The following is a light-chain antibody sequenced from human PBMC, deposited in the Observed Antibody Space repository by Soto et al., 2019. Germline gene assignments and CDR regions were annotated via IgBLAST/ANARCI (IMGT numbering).Light chain of an antibody. J-gene: IGKJ1*01. CDR3: QQYSFVPLT. Sequence: EIVLTQSPGTLSLSPGERATLSCRASQSVAKNFLAWYQRKPGQAPRLLIYGASTRATDIPDRFSGSGSGTDFTLNISRLEPEDFAVYYCQQYSFVPLTFGQGTKVELK. V-gene: IGKV3-20*01. CDR1: QSVAKNF. CDR2: GAS.